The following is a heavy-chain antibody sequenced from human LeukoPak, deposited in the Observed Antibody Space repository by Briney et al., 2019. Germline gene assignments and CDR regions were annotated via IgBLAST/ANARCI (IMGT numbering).Heavy chain of an antibody. CDR2: IYYSGST. V-gene: IGHV4-59*08. J-gene: IGHJ4*02. D-gene: IGHD6-6*01. CDR1: GGSISGYY. Sequence: SETLSLTCTVSGGSISGYYWTWIRQPPGKGLEWMGYIYYSGSTNYNPSLKSRVTMSVDTSKNQFSLKLSSVTGADTAVYYCARHDPRGKAARLGYFDYWGQGTLVTVSS. CDR3: ARHDPRGKAARLGYFDY.